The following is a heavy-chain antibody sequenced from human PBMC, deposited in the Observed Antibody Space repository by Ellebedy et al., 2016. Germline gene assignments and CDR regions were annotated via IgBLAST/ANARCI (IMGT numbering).Heavy chain of an antibody. D-gene: IGHD1-26*01. CDR1: GFSLNTNGVG. CDR3: AHIEPSTTYYFDY. V-gene: IGHV2-5*01. J-gene: IGHJ4*02. CDR2: VYWNDDK. Sequence: SGPTLVKPTQTLTLTCSFSGFSLNTNGVGVAWIRQPPGEALQWLALVYWNDDKRYSPSLKNRLSITKDTSKNQVVLAIDNMDPVDTATYFCAHIEPSTTYYFDYWGQGILVTVSS.